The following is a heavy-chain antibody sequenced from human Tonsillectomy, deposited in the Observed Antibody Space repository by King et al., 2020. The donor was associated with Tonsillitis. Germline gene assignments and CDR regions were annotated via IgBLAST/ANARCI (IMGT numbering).Heavy chain of an antibody. D-gene: IGHD2-15*01. V-gene: IGHV3-30*01. CDR2: ISYDEHNK. Sequence: VQLVESGGGVVQPGRSLRLSCAASGFTFSAHAMQWVRQAPGKGLEWVAVISYDEHNKYYADSVKGRITISRDNYKNTLYLQMNSLKPEDTGVYFCARDYSGGNYYFYYMDVWGKGTTVTVSS. J-gene: IGHJ6*03. CDR3: ARDYSGGNYYFYYMDV. CDR1: GFTFSAHA.